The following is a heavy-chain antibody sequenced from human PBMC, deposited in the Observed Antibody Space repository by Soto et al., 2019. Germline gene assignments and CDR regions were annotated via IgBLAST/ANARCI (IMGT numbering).Heavy chain of an antibody. CDR2: IYSGGST. V-gene: IGHV3-66*01. CDR1: GFTVSSNY. D-gene: IGHD2-2*01. J-gene: IGHJ4*02. CDR3: ASTVLVPAVTKRRFDY. Sequence: EVQLVESGGDLVQPGGSLRLSCAASGFTVSSNYMSWVRQAPGKGLEWVSVIYSGGSTYYADSVKGRFTISRDNYTNTLYLQMNSLRAEDAAVYYCASTVLVPAVTKRRFDYWGKGTLVTVSS.